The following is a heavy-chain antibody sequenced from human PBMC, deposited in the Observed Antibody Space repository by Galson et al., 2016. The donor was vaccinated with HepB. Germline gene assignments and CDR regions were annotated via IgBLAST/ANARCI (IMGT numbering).Heavy chain of an antibody. CDR3: ATKKVGDAFDI. CDR1: GYIFISHW. Sequence: QSGAEVKKPGESLTISCTGSGYIFISHWISWVRQMPGKGLEWMGRIDPSDSYTNYSPSFQGHVTISADKSISTAYLKWSSLEASDTAMYYCATKKVGDAFDIWGQGTMVTVSS. V-gene: IGHV5-10-1*01. CDR2: IDPSDSYT. J-gene: IGHJ3*02.